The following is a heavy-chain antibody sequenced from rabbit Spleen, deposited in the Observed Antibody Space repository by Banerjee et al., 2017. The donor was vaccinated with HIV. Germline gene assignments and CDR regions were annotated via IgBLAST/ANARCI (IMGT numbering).Heavy chain of an antibody. CDR2: IYTGNGKT. CDR3: ARDNGSGDYIDVYFDL. CDR1: GFSFSSSDY. Sequence: QSLEESGGGLVQPEGSLTLTCKVSGFSFSSSDYICWVRQAPGKGLEWIGCIYTGNGKTYYASWAKGRFTISKSSSTTVTLQMTSLTAADTATYFCARDNGSGDYIDVYFDLWGQGTLVTVS. J-gene: IGHJ4*01. D-gene: IGHD1-1*01. V-gene: IGHV1S40*01.